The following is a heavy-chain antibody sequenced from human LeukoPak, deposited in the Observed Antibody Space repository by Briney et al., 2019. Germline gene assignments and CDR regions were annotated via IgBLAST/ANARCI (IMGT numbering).Heavy chain of an antibody. V-gene: IGHV3-33*01. CDR2: IWYDGSNK. CDR3: ARDSVACRGGSCYRGGVYYLDY. Sequence: GRSLRLSCAASGFTFSTYGMHWVRQAPGKGLEWVAVIWYDGSNKYYADSVKGRFTISRDNSKNTLYLQMNSLRAEDTAVYYCARDSVACRGGSCYRGGVYYLDYWGQGTLVTVSS. J-gene: IGHJ4*02. D-gene: IGHD2-15*01. CDR1: GFTFSTYG.